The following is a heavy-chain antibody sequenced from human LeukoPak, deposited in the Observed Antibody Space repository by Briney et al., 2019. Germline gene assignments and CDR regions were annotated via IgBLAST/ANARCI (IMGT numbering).Heavy chain of an antibody. D-gene: IGHD5-24*01. J-gene: IGHJ4*02. CDR2: INRDGSNT. V-gene: IGHV3-74*01. CDR3: ARDHAEMATIRPFDY. CDR1: GFTFRSYW. Sequence: PGGSLRLSCAASGFTFRSYWMHWVRQAPGKGLVWVSRINRDGSNTNYADSVKGRFTISRDNAKNTLYLQMNSLRAEDTAVYYCARDHAEMATIRPFDYWGQGTLVTVSS.